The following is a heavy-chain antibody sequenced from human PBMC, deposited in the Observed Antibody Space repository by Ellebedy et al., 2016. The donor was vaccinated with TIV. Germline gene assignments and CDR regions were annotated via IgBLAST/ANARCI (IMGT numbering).Heavy chain of an antibody. CDR3: GRDVPSDY. V-gene: IGHV3-7*01. CDR2: IKEDGSEK. CDR1: GFPMGDYW. Sequence: GGSLRLXXVASGFPMGDYWMSWVRQAPGKGLEWVANIKEDGSEKYYGDSVKGRFTISRDNARNSLYLQIKSLRADDVAVYYCGRDVPSDYWGQGTLVTVSP. J-gene: IGHJ4*02.